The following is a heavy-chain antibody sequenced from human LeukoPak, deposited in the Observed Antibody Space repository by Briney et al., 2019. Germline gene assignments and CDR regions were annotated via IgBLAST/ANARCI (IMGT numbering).Heavy chain of an antibody. V-gene: IGHV3-23*01. CDR1: GFTFSSYA. Sequence: GGSLRLSCAASGFTFSSYAMSWVRQAPGKGLEWVSAISGSGGSTYYADSVKGRFTISRDNSKNTLYLQMNSLRAEDTAVYYCATDLVVPAASSIYISLGAFDIWGQGAMVTVSS. D-gene: IGHD2-2*01. CDR3: ATDLVVPAASSIYISLGAFDI. J-gene: IGHJ3*02. CDR2: ISGSGGST.